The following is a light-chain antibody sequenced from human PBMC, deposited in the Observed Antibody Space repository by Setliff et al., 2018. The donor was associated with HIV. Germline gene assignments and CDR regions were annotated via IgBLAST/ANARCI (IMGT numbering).Light chain of an antibody. CDR3: TSYTSSSTPYV. CDR1: SSDIGYYNY. J-gene: IGLJ1*01. Sequence: ALTQPASVSGSPGQSITISCTGTSSDIGYYNYVSWYQQRPGKAPKLLIYDVTNRPSGVSNRFSGSKSGNTASLTISGLQAEDEADYYCTSYTSSSTPYVFGTGTKVTVL. V-gene: IGLV2-14*03. CDR2: DVT.